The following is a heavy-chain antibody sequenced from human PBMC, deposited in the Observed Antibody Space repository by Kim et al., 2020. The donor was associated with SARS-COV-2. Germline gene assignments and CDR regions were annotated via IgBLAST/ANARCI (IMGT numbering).Heavy chain of an antibody. CDR1: GGSISSYY. CDR2: IYYSGST. D-gene: IGHD6-19*01. V-gene: IGHV4-59*01. CDR3: ARDRGGIAVAGPWYFDL. J-gene: IGHJ2*01. Sequence: SETLSLTCTVSGGSISSYYWSWIRQSPGKGLEWIGYIYYSGSTNYNPSLKSRVTISVDTSKNQFSLKLSSVTAADTAVYYCARDRGGIAVAGPWYFDLWGRSTLVTVSS.